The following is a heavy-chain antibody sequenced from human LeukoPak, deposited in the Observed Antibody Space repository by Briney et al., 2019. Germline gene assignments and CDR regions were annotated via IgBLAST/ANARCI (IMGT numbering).Heavy chain of an antibody. CDR1: GGSF. J-gene: IGHJ4*02. CDR2: INHSGST. V-gene: IGHV4-34*01. D-gene: IGHD5-24*01. CDR3: ARQGREMATTPLYY. Sequence: SETLSLTCAVSGGSFWIRQPPGKGLEWIGEINHSGSTNYNPSLKSRVTISVDTSQKQFSLKLRSVTAADTAVYYCARQGREMATTPLYYWGQGTLVTVSS.